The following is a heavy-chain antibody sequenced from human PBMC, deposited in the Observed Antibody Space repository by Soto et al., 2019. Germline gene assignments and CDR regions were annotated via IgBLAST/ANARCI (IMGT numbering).Heavy chain of an antibody. CDR1: GFTFSSYA. J-gene: IGHJ4*02. V-gene: IGHV3-74*01. Sequence: GGSLRLSCAASGFTFSSYAMSWVRQAPGKGLEWVSRINSDGSSTSYADSVKGRFTISRDNAKNTLYLQMNSLRAEDTAVYYCARRDYGSDYWGQGTLVTVSS. D-gene: IGHD4-17*01. CDR3: ARRDYGSDY. CDR2: INSDGSST.